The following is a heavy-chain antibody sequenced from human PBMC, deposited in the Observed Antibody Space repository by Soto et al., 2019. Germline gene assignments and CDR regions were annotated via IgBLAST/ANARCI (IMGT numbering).Heavy chain of an antibody. CDR2: INPNSGGT. J-gene: IGHJ6*02. Sequence: ASVKVSCEASGYTFTGYYMHWVRQAPGQGLEWMGWINPNSGGTNYAQKFQGRVTMTRDTSISTAYMELSRLRSDDTAVYYCARVSTRLQGYYYGMDVWGQGTTVTVSS. CDR3: ARVSTRLQGYYYGMDV. CDR1: GYTFTGYY. V-gene: IGHV1-2*02. D-gene: IGHD2-2*01.